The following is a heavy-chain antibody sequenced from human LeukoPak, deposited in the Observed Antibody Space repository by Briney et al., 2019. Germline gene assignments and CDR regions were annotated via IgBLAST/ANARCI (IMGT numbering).Heavy chain of an antibody. Sequence: PGGSLRLSCAASGVTFSSYAMGWVRQTPGKGLEWVANIKEDGTEKNLVDSVKGRFTISRDNTKNLLFLEMNNLRGDDTAIYYCVRESRPGGAMGLYHNLDYWGQGTLVAVSS. J-gene: IGHJ4*02. V-gene: IGHV3-7*01. CDR3: VRESRPGGAMGLYHNLDY. CDR2: IKEDGTEK. D-gene: IGHD1-1*01. CDR1: GVTFSSYA.